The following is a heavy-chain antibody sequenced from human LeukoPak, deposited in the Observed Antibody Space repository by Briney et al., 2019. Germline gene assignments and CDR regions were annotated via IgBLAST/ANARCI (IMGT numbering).Heavy chain of an antibody. D-gene: IGHD6-6*01. CDR3: ARDLIRVSPPDY. CDR2: INSCSTYI. V-gene: IGHV3-21*01. Sequence: PGGSLRLSCAASGFTFSTYSMSWVRQAPGKALEWVSSINSCSTYIYYADSVNGRFTISRDNAKNSLYLQMNSLRDEDTAVYYCARDLIRVSPPDYWGQGTLVTVSS. J-gene: IGHJ4*02. CDR1: GFTFSTYS.